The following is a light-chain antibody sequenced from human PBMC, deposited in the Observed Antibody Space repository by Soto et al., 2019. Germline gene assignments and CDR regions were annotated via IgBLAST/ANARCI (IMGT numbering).Light chain of an antibody. CDR3: ALYTSSDTYL. CDR2: EVT. CDR1: TSDVGGYNR. V-gene: IGLV2-18*01. J-gene: IGLJ1*01. Sequence: QSVLTQPPSVSGSPGQSITISCTGPTSDVGGYNRVSWYQQTPGTAPKLMLFEVTNRPSGVPARFSGSRSGNTASLTISGLQAEDEADYFCALYTSSDTYLFGTGTKLTVL.